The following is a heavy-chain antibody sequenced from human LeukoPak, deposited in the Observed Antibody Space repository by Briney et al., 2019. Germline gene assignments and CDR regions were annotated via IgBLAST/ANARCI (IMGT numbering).Heavy chain of an antibody. CDR2: ISSSSIYR. CDR1: GGSISSSS. CDR3: ARSRQHYYESSGNYEIFNWYFDL. J-gene: IGHJ2*01. V-gene: IGHV3-21*01. Sequence: PSETLSLTCTVSGGSISSSSYYWGWIRQAPGKGLEWVSSISSSSIYRYYADSVKGRFTISRDNAKNSMYLQMNSLRVEDTAVYYCARSRQHYYESSGNYEIFNWYFDLWGRGTLVTVSS. D-gene: IGHD3-22*01.